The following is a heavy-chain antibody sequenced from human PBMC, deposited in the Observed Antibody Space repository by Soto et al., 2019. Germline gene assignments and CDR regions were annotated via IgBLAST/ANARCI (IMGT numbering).Heavy chain of an antibody. D-gene: IGHD2-8*01. Sequence: SETLSLTCSVSGGSISRYYWSWIRQPPGKGLEWIGYAYYSGDTGYNPSLKSRVTMAVDTSKSQVSLKLSSVTAADTAVYYCARDRSTYGGGGTGEVKENWFDPWGQGALVTVSS. CDR2: AYYSGDT. J-gene: IGHJ5*02. V-gene: IGHV4-59*01. CDR3: ARDRSTYGGGGTGEVKENWFDP. CDR1: GGSISRYY.